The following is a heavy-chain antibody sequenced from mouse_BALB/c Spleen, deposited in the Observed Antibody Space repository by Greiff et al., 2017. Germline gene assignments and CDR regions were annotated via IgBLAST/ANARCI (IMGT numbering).Heavy chain of an antibody. CDR2: IDPANGNT. J-gene: IGHJ1*01. CDR3: SDYDGRSDCYCDV. Sequence: VQLQQSGAELVKPGASVKLSCTASGFDIKDSYMHWVKQRPEQGLEWIGRIDPANGNTKYDPKFQGKATIAADTSSNPAYLQLSSLTSEDTAVYYCSDYDGRSDCYCDVWGAGTTVTVSA. CDR1: GFDIKDSY. V-gene: IGHV14-3*02. D-gene: IGHD1-1*01.